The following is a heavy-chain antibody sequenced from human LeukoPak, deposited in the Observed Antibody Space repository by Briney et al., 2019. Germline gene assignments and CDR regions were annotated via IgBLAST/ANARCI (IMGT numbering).Heavy chain of an antibody. CDR2: IYYSGST. Sequence: SETLSLTCTVSGGSISSYYWSWIRPPPGKGLEWIGYIYYSGSTNYNPSLKSRVTISVDTSKNQFSLKLSSVTAADTAVYYCARGRTLYSSSFDYWGQGTLVTVSS. D-gene: IGHD6-13*01. V-gene: IGHV4-59*01. CDR3: ARGRTLYSSSFDY. J-gene: IGHJ4*02. CDR1: GGSISSYY.